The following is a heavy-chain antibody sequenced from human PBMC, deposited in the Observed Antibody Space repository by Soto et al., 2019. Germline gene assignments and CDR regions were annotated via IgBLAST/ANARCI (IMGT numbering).Heavy chain of an antibody. V-gene: IGHV5-10-1*01. CDR2: IDPSNSYI. D-gene: IGHD1-1*01. J-gene: IGHJ6*02. CDR1: GYSVTTHW. CDR3: ARPLSGQKEEYNAYYFYGLDV. Sequence: ESVTMSCQGSGYSVTTHWITWVRQTPGKGLEWMGSIDPSNSYINYGPSFQGHVTISVDRSISTAYLQWSRLAASDNAIYYCARPLSGQKEEYNAYYFYGLDVWGQGTKVTVSS.